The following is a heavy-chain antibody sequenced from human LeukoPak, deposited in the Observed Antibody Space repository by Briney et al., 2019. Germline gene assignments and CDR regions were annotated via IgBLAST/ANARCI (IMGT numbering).Heavy chain of an antibody. CDR2: IYYSGST. D-gene: IGHD4-11*01. CDR1: GDSISTSSSY. Sequence: PSETLSLTCSVPGDSISTSSSYWGWIRQPPGKGLEWIGSIYYSGSTYYNTSLKSRVSLSINTSKNQFSLKLTSVTAADTAVYYCARAEINDYSRYWGQGIPVIVSS. CDR3: ARAEINDYSRY. J-gene: IGHJ4*02. V-gene: IGHV4-39*07.